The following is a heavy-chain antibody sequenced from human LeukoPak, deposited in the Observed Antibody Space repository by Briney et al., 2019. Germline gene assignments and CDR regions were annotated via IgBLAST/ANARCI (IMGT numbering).Heavy chain of an antibody. CDR1: GYTFTSYA. J-gene: IGHJ4*02. V-gene: IGHV1-18*01. CDR2: ISAYNGNT. CDR3: AREQNYYDSSGYDFDY. D-gene: IGHD3-22*01. Sequence: ASVKVSCKASGYTFTSYAMHWVRQAPGQRLEWMGWISAYNGNTNYAQKLQGRVTMTTDTSTSTAYMELRSLRSDDTAVYYCAREQNYYDSSGYDFDYWGQGTLVTVST.